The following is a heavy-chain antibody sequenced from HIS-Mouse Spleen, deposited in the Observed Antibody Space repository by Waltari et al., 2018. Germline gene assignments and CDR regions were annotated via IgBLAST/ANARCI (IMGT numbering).Heavy chain of an antibody. CDR1: GFTFSSHG. CDR2: IWYDGSNK. D-gene: IGHD2-8*01. CDR3: AKGGLMVYAIGDY. V-gene: IGHV3-33*06. J-gene: IGHJ4*02. Sequence: QVQLVESGGGVVQPGRSLRLSCAASGFTFSSHGMRWVRRAPGKGLEWVAVIWYDGSNKYYADSVKGRFTISRDNSKNTLYLQMNSLRAEDTAVYYCAKGGLMVYAIGDYWGQGTLVTVSS.